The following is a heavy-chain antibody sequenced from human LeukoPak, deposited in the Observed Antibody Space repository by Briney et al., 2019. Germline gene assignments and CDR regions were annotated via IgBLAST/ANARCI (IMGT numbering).Heavy chain of an antibody. J-gene: IGHJ4*02. CDR1: GFTFSSYD. Sequence: GGSLRLSCSASGFTFSSYDMSRVRQAPGKGLEWVSVISGSGGSTYYADSVKGRFTISRDNSKDTLYLQMNGLRAGDTAVYYCARVLAVAGSLYYFDYWGQGTLVTVSS. V-gene: IGHV3-23*01. D-gene: IGHD6-19*01. CDR3: ARVLAVAGSLYYFDY. CDR2: ISGSGGST.